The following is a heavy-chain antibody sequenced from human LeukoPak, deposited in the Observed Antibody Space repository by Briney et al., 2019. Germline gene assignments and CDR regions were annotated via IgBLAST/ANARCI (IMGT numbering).Heavy chain of an antibody. D-gene: IGHD3-10*01. CDR2: ISPRSGDT. J-gene: IGHJ4*02. CDR3: ARGREIHGGSDTKLDDY. CDR1: GYSFTDYY. Sequence: ASVKVSCKASGYSFTDYYMHWVRQAPGQGLEWMGWISPRSGDTSYAQKFQGRVTMTRDTSINTVDMDLSGLTSDDTAVFYCARGREIHGGSDTKLDDYWGQRTLVTVSS. V-gene: IGHV1-2*02.